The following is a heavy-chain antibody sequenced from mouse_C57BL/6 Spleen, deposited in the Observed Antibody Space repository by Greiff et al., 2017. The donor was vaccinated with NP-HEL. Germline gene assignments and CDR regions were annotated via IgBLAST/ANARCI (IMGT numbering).Heavy chain of an antibody. V-gene: IGHV1-50*01. CDR2: IDPSDSYT. J-gene: IGHJ3*01. CDR3: ARRHKGFAY. Sequence: VQLQQSGAELVKPGASVKLSCKASGYTFTSYWMQWVKQRPGQGLEWIGEIDPSDSYTNYNQKFKGKATLTVDTSSSTAYMQLSSLTSEDSAVYNCARRHKGFAYWGQGTLVTVSA. CDR1: GYTFTSYW. D-gene: IGHD3-2*01.